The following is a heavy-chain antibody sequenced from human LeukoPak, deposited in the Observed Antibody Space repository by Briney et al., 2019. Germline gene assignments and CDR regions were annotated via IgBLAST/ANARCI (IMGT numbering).Heavy chain of an antibody. V-gene: IGHV1-69*13. J-gene: IGHJ6*03. CDR1: GGTFSSYA. Sequence: ASVKVSCKASGGTFSSYAISWVRQAPGQGLEWMGGIIPIFGTANYAQKFQGRVTITADESTSTAYMELSSLRSEDTAVYYCALGGVDTAMGTHYYYYMDVWGKGTTVTISS. CDR3: ALGGVDTAMGTHYYYYMDV. CDR2: IIPIFGTA. D-gene: IGHD5-18*01.